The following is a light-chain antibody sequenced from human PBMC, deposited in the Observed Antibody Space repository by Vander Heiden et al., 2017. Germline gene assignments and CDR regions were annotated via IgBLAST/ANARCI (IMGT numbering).Light chain of an antibody. V-gene: IGKV1-39*01. CDR3: QQSYSTPET. CDR2: AAS. CDR1: QSISSY. Sequence: DIQMTQSPSSLSASVGDRVTITCRASQSISSYLNWYQQKPGKAPKLLIYAASSLQSGVPSRFSGSGSGTDFTLTISSLQPEDFATYYCQQSYSTPETFGPGTKVXIK. J-gene: IGKJ3*01.